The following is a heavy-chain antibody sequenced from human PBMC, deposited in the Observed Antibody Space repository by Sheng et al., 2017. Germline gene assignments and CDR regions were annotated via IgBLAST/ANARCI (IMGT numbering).Heavy chain of an antibody. Sequence: QVQLVQSGAEVKKPGASVKVSCKASGYTFINNGISWARQAPGQGLEWMGWISVFNGNTNYAQKFQGRVTLTTETSTSTAYMELRSLRSDDTAVYYCARDSWMGEEYFQYWGQGHPWSPSPQ. V-gene: IGHV1-18*01. J-gene: IGHJ1*01. CDR3: ARDSWMGEEYFQY. CDR1: GYTFINNG. D-gene: IGHD5-12*01. CDR2: ISVFNGNT.